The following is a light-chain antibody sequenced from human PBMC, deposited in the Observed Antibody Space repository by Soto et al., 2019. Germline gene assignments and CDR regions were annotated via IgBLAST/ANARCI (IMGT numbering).Light chain of an antibody. CDR3: CSFAGSSTYV. V-gene: IGLV2-23*01. J-gene: IGLJ1*01. Sequence: QSALTQPASVSWSPGQSITISCTGTSRDVGRYNLVSWYQQHPGNAPKLIIYEGTKRPSGVSYRFSGSKSGNTASLTVSGLQEEDEGDYHCCSFAGSSTYVFGTGTKLTVL. CDR1: SRDVGRYNL. CDR2: EGT.